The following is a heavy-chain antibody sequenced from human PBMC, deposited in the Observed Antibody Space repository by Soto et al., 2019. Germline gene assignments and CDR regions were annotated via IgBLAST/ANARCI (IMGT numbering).Heavy chain of an antibody. V-gene: IGHV3-15*01. D-gene: IGHD3-22*01. Sequence: PGGSLRLSCAASGFTFSNAWMSWVRQAPGKGLEWVGRIKSKTDGGTTDYAAPVKGRFTISRDDSKNTLYLQMNSLKTEDTAVYYCTTDFPTYYYDSSGYTFDYWGQGTLGTVSS. CDR2: IKSKTDGGTT. CDR3: TTDFPTYYYDSSGYTFDY. J-gene: IGHJ4*02. CDR1: GFTFSNAW.